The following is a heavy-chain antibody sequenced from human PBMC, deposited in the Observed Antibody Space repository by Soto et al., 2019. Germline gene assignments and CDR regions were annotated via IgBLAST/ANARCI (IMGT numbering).Heavy chain of an antibody. CDR1: GYTFTSYA. J-gene: IGHJ5*02. V-gene: IGHV1-3*01. D-gene: IGHD3-9*01. Sequence: ASVKVSCKASGYTFTSYAMHWVRQAPGQRLEWMGWINAGNGNTKYSQKFQGRVTITRDTSASTAYMELSSLRSEDTAVYYCARDQDNYDILTGYYKFPLLNWFDPWGQGTLVTVSS. CDR3: ARDQDNYDILTGYYKFPLLNWFDP. CDR2: INAGNGNT.